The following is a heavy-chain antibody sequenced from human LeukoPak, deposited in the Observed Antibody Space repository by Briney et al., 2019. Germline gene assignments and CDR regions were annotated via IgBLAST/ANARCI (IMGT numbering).Heavy chain of an antibody. CDR3: AKGRGYCTGGSCYSDY. CDR2: ISGSDGST. CDR1: GFTFRNYA. Sequence: GGSLRLSCAASGFTFRNYAMSWVRQAPGKGLEWVSTISGSDGSTYYADSVKGRFTISRDNSKNTLYLQMNSLRVEDTAIYYCAKGRGYCTGGSCYSDYWGQGTLVTVSS. J-gene: IGHJ4*02. V-gene: IGHV3-23*01. D-gene: IGHD2-15*01.